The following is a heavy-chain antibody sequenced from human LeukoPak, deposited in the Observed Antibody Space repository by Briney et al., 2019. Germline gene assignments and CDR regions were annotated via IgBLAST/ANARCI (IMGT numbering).Heavy chain of an antibody. CDR3: ARDNRMARGGGYFDY. CDR1: GFTFSSYA. D-gene: IGHD3-10*01. CDR2: ISYDGSNK. Sequence: GRSLRLSCAASGFTFSSYAMHWVRQAPGKGLEWVAVISYDGSNKYYAGSVKGRFTISRDNSKNTLYLQMNSLRAEDTAVYYCARDNRMARGGGYFDYWGQGTLVTVSS. V-gene: IGHV3-30*04. J-gene: IGHJ4*02.